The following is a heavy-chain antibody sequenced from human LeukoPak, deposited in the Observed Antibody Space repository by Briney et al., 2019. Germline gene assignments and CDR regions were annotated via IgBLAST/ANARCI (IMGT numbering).Heavy chain of an antibody. CDR1: GFTFNSYS. J-gene: IGHJ6*03. D-gene: IGHD1-26*01. CDR3: ARDPYSGSYGDYYYYYMDV. V-gene: IGHV3-48*02. Sequence: GGSLRLSCAASGFTFNSYSMNWVRQAPGKGLEWVSYITGHSSTIYYADSVKGRFTISRDNAKNSLYLQMNSLRDEDTAVYYCARDPYSGSYGDYYYYYMDVWGKGTTVTISS. CDR2: ITGHSSTI.